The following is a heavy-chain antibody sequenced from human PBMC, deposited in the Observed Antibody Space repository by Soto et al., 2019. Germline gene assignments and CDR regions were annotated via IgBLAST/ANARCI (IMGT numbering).Heavy chain of an antibody. V-gene: IGHV3-48*04. CDR3: ARERGKYPSSSWFPYYYYYGMDV. CDR1: GFTFSSYS. D-gene: IGHD6-13*01. Sequence: GGSLRLSCAASGFTFSSYSMNWVRQAPGKGLEWVSYISSSSSTIYYADSVKGRFTISRDNAKNSLYLQMNSLRAEDTAVYYCARERGKYPSSSWFPYYYYYGMDVWGQGTTVTVSS. CDR2: ISSSSSTI. J-gene: IGHJ6*02.